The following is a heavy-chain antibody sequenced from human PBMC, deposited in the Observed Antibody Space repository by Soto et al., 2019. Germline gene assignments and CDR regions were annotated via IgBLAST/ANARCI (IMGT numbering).Heavy chain of an antibody. J-gene: IGHJ6*03. CDR2: ISSNSSNK. V-gene: IGHV3-21*01. CDR1: GFTFSSYS. D-gene: IGHD3-10*01. CDR3: AKGPMVRGVIISDYYYYYYMDV. Sequence: GGSLRLSCAASGFTFSSYSMNWVRQAPGKGLEWVSSISSNSSNKYYADSVKGRFTISRDNSKNTLYLQMNSLRAEDTAVYYCAKGPMVRGVIISDYYYYYYMDVWGKGTTVTVSS.